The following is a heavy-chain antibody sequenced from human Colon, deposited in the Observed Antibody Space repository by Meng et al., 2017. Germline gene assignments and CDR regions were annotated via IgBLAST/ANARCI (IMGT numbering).Heavy chain of an antibody. D-gene: IGHD3-16*02. J-gene: IGHJ4*02. V-gene: IGHV4-30-4*01. CDR1: GGSINSADYY. Sequence: QVQLQESGPGVVKPSHTLPLTCTISGGSINSADYYWNWIRQSPGKGLEWLGYIHSSGNTYYTPSLKSRLTMSLDTSKNQFSLRLTSVTAADTAVYYCARNPVIPEARTGDGWGQGALVTVSS. CDR3: ARNPVIPEARTGDG. CDR2: IHSSGNT.